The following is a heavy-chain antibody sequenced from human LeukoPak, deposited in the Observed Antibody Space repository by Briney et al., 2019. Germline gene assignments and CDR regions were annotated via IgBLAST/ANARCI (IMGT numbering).Heavy chain of an antibody. V-gene: IGHV3-21*01. CDR2: ISSSSSYI. CDR1: GFTFSSYS. J-gene: IGHJ4*02. CDR3: ASSRNSYGSGLSSD. Sequence: GGSLRLFRSGSGFTFSSYSMNWVRQAPGKGLEWVSSISSSSSYIYYADSVKGRFTISRDNAKNSLYLQMNSLRAEDTAVYYCASSRNSYGSGLSSDWGQGTLVTVSS. D-gene: IGHD3-10*01.